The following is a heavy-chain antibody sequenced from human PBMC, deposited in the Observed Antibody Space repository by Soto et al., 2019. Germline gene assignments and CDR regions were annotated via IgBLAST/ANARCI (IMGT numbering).Heavy chain of an antibody. Sequence: ASVKVSCKASGYTFASYGISWVRQAPGQGLEWMGWISAYNGNTNYAQKLQGRVTMTTDTSTSTAYMELRSLRSDDTAVYYCARDPNYDSSGYYYWFDPWGQGTLVTVSS. CDR2: ISAYNGNT. J-gene: IGHJ5*02. CDR1: GYTFASYG. CDR3: ARDPNYDSSGYYYWFDP. D-gene: IGHD3-22*01. V-gene: IGHV1-18*04.